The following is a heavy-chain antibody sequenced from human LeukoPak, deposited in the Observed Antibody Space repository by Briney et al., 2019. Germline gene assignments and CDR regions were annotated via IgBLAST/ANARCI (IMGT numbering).Heavy chain of an antibody. CDR2: IRYDGSNK. J-gene: IGHJ6*03. Sequence: GGSLRLSCAASGFTFISYGMHWVRQAPGKGLEWVTFIRYDGSNKYYADSVKGRFIISRDNSKNTLYLQMNSLRAEDTAVYYCAKDTVKVTTIRRVPHYMDVWGKGTTVTISS. V-gene: IGHV3-30*02. CDR3: AKDTVKVTTIRRVPHYMDV. CDR1: GFTFISYG. D-gene: IGHD5-12*01.